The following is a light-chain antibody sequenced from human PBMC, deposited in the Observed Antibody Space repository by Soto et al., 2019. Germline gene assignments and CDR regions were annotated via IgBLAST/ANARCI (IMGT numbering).Light chain of an antibody. V-gene: IGLV1-47*01. J-gene: IGLJ7*01. CDR1: SSNIGSNY. CDR2: RNN. Sequence: QSVLTQPPSASGTPGQRVTISCSGRSSNIGSNYVYWYQQLPGTSPKLLIYRNNQRPSGVPDRFSGSKSGTSASLASSGLRSEDEADYYCAAWDDSLSGPVFGGGTQLTVL. CDR3: AAWDDSLSGPV.